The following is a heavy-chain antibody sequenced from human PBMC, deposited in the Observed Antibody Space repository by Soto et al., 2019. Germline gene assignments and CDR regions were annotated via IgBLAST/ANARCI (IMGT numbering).Heavy chain of an antibody. CDR2: SSATGAGT. CDR3: ATDRRAGGNYGFYSDF. Sequence: EVQLLESGGGLVQPGGSLRLSCAASGFTFSSYGMTWVRQAPGKGLEWVSFSSATGAGTYDGDFVKGRFTCSRDNSKNALYLQMTSLRADDTAVYYCATDRRAGGNYGFYSDFWGQGALVIVSS. CDR1: GFTFSSYG. D-gene: IGHD1-7*01. J-gene: IGHJ4*02. V-gene: IGHV3-23*01.